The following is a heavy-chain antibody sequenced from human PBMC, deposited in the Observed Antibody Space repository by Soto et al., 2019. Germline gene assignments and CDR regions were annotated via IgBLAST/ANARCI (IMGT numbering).Heavy chain of an antibody. CDR3: ATTETRNYYDSSGYSYYFDY. V-gene: IGHV4-39*01. Sequence: PSETLSLTCTVSGGSISSSSYYWGWIRQPPGKGLEWIGSIYYSGSTYYNPSLKSRVTISVDTSKNQFSLKLSSVTAADTAVYYCATTETRNYYDSSGYSYYFDYWGQGTLVNVSS. J-gene: IGHJ4*02. D-gene: IGHD3-22*01. CDR2: IYYSGST. CDR1: GGSISSSSYY.